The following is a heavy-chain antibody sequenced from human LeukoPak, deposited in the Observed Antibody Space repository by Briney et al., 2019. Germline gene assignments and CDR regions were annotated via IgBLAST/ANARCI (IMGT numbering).Heavy chain of an antibody. CDR2: ISYDGSNK. V-gene: IGHV3-30*18. D-gene: IGHD3-22*01. Sequence: QPGGSLRLSCAASGFTFSSYGMHWVRQAPGKGLEWVAVISYDGSNKYYADSVKGRFTISRDNSKNTLYLQMNSLRAEDTAVYYCAKGIYYDSSGYAPTHYYYGMDVWGQGTTVTVSS. CDR3: AKGIYYDSSGYAPTHYYYGMDV. J-gene: IGHJ6*02. CDR1: GFTFSSYG.